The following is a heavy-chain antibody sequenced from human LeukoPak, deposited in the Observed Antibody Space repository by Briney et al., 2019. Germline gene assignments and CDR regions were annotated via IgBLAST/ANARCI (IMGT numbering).Heavy chain of an antibody. CDR1: GFIFSDYY. CDR2: ISSSGGTI. V-gene: IGHV3-11*04. J-gene: IGHJ4*02. CDR3: AISVVRPAPFDF. Sequence: GGSLRLSCAASGFIFSDYYMSWIRQAPGKGLEWVSYISSSGGTIYYADSVKCRFTISRDDAKNSLSLPMHSLRAEDTAVYYCAISVVRPAPFDFWGQGTLVTVSS. D-gene: IGHD2-15*01.